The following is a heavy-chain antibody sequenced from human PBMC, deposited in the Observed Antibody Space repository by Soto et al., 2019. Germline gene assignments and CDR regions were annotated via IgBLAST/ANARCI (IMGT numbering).Heavy chain of an antibody. Sequence: SETLSLTCTVSGVSISSYSWSWIRQPPGKGLEWIGYIYYSGSTNYNPSLKSRVTISVDTSKNQFSLKLSSVTAADTAVYYCARETTYCSSTSCYCYFDYWGRGILVTVSS. CDR1: GVSISSYS. D-gene: IGHD2-2*01. CDR2: IYYSGST. J-gene: IGHJ4*02. V-gene: IGHV4-59*01. CDR3: ARETTYCSSTSCYCYFDY.